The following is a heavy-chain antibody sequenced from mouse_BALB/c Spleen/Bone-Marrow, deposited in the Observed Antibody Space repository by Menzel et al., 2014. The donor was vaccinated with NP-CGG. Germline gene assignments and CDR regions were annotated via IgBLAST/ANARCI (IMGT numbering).Heavy chain of an antibody. D-gene: IGHD4-1*01. CDR3: ARWEYYAMDY. Sequence: EVQLQQSGAELVKPRASVKLSCTASGFNIKDTYMHWVKQTPEQALEWLGRIDPTNGNTKYDPKFQGTATITADPSSTTAYLQLSSLTSEDTAVYYCARWEYYAMDYWGQGTSGTVSS. V-gene: IGHV14-3*02. CDR1: GFNIKDTY. CDR2: IDPTNGNT. J-gene: IGHJ4*01.